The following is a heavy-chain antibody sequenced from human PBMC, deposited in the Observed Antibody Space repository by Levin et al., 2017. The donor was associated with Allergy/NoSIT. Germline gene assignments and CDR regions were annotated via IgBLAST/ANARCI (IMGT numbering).Heavy chain of an antibody. Sequence: PGGSLRLSCAASGFTFSSYAMSWVRQAPGKGLEWVSAISGSGGSTYYADSVKGRFTISRDNPKNTLYLQMNSLRAEDTAVYYCAKDLPVVVVAATMGSGGMDVWGQGTTVTVSS. V-gene: IGHV3-23*01. CDR2: ISGSGGST. D-gene: IGHD2-15*01. CDR1: GFTFSSYA. J-gene: IGHJ6*02. CDR3: AKDLPVVVVAATMGSGGMDV.